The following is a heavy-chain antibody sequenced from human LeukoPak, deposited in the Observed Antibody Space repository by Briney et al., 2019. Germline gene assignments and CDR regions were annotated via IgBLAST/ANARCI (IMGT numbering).Heavy chain of an antibody. J-gene: IGHJ4*02. V-gene: IGHV3-53*01. CDR3: ARGPAGYN. Sequence: GGSLRLSCVASGFTFSSYTMYWVRQAPGKGLEWVSVIYSGGSTDYADSVKGRFTISRDNLKNTLYLQMNSLRAEDTAVYYCARGPAGYNWGQGTLVTFSS. CDR1: GFTFSSYT. D-gene: IGHD1-1*01. CDR2: IYSGGST.